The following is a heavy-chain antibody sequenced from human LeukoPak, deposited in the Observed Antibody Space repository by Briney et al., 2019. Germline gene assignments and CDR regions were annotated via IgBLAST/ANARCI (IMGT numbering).Heavy chain of an antibody. D-gene: IGHD4-17*01. CDR1: GYSFTSYC. CDR3: ARQICGDGGWFDP. Sequence: GESLKISCKTSGYSFTSYCIGWVRQMSGRGLEWMGIICPGDSDTRYSPSFQGQVTISADKSISTAYLQWSSLKASDTAMYYCARQICGDGGWFDPWGQGTLVTVSS. CDR2: ICPGDSDT. J-gene: IGHJ5*02. V-gene: IGHV5-51*01.